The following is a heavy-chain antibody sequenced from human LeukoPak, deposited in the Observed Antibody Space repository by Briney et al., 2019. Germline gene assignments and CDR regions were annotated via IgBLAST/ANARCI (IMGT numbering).Heavy chain of an antibody. CDR2: IYYSGST. J-gene: IGHJ4*02. CDR1: GGSISSSSYY. Sequence: SETLSLTCTVSGGSISSSSYYWGWIRQPPGKGLEWIGSIYYSGSTYYNPSLKSRVTISVDTSKNQFSLKLSSVTAADTAVYYCARAGFGEVVDYWGQGTLVTVSS. D-gene: IGHD3-10*01. CDR3: ARAGFGEVVDY. V-gene: IGHV4-39*07.